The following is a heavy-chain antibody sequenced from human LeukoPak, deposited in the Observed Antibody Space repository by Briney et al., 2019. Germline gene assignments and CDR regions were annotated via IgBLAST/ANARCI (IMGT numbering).Heavy chain of an antibody. CDR2: FYYRGNT. CDR1: GGSISGSTYY. J-gene: IGHJ3*02. D-gene: IGHD3-22*01. Sequence: PSETLSLTCTVSGGSISGSTYYWGWIRQPPGGGLEWIGSFYYRGNTYYNPSLESRVTISVDTSKNQFSLKLSSVTAADTAVYYCARVDDYDSSGYLAGGAFDIWGQGTMVTVSS. CDR3: ARVDDYDSSGYLAGGAFDI. V-gene: IGHV4-39*07.